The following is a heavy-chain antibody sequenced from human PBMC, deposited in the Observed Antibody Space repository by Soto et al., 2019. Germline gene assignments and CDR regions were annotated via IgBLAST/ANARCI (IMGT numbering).Heavy chain of an antibody. CDR1: GFTFINAW. CDR2: IKSNTAGGTP. V-gene: IGHV3-15*01. Sequence: EVQLVESGGDLVKPGGSLRLSCAASGFTFINAWMTWVRQGPGKGLEWVGRIKSNTAGGTPEYAASVKGRFTISRDDSKNTLYLQMNSLKTEDKAVYYCTSGGGTFGGSNRDYWGQGTLVTVSS. J-gene: IGHJ4*02. CDR3: TSGGGTFGGSNRDY. D-gene: IGHD3-16*01.